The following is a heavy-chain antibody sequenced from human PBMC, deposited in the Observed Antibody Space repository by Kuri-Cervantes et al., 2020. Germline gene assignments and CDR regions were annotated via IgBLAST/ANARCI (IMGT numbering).Heavy chain of an antibody. CDR2: INHSGST. CDR1: GGSFSGYS. D-gene: IGHD3-22*01. V-gene: IGHV4-34*01. CDR3: ARALRYYDSSGYYMNRPASWFDP. J-gene: IGHJ5*02. Sequence: GSLRLSCAVYGGSFSGYSWSWVRQPPGKGLEWIGEINHSGSTHYNPSLKSRVTISVDTSRNQFSLKLSSVTAADTAVYYCARALRYYDSSGYYMNRPASWFDPWGQGTLVTVSS.